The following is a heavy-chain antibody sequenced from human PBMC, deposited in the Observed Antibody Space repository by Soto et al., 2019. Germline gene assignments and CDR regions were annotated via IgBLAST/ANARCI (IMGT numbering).Heavy chain of an antibody. D-gene: IGHD5-12*01. CDR2: IYHSGST. CDR1: GGSISSGDFS. Sequence: QLQLQESGSGLVKPSQTLSLTCAVSGGSISSGDFSWSWIRQPPGKGLEWIGYIYHSGSTYYNPSLKRRGTISVDRSKNQFSLKLSSVTAADTAVYYCASSRGGYSGYDYYCWGQGTLVTVSS. CDR3: ASSRGGYSGYDYYC. J-gene: IGHJ4*02. V-gene: IGHV4-30-2*01.